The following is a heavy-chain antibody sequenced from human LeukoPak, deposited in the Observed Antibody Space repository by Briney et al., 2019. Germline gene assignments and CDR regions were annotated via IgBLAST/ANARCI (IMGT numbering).Heavy chain of an antibody. J-gene: IGHJ4*02. V-gene: IGHV3-66*01. CDR3: AKIKHTMVRGAPNY. CDR2: IYSGGST. D-gene: IGHD3-10*01. CDR1: GFTVSSNY. Sequence: PGGSLRLSCAASGFTVSSNYMSWVRQAPGKGLEWVSVIYSGGSTYYADSVKGRFTISRDNSKNTLYLQVNSLRAEDTAVYYCAKIKHTMVRGAPNYWGQGTLVTVSS.